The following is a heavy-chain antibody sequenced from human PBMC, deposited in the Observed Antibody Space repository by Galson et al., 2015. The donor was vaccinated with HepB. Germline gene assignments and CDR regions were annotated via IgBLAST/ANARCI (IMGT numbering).Heavy chain of an antibody. D-gene: IGHD6-19*01. CDR1: GFTFSNYG. Sequence: SLRLSCAASGFTFSNYGTHWVRQAPGKGLEWVAVISYDGSNKYYADSVKGRFTISRDNSKNTLYLQMNSLRAEDTALYYCSKDPYLYSALAGTMAGFDYWGPGTLVTGSS. CDR2: ISYDGSNK. J-gene: IGHJ4*02. V-gene: IGHV3-30*18. CDR3: SKDPYLYSALAGTMAGFDY.